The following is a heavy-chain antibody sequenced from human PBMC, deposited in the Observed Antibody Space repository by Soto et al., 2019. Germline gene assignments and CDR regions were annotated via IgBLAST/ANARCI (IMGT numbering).Heavy chain of an antibody. CDR1: GVSIHNSHSF. Sequence: ETLSLTCTVSGVSIHNSHSFWAWIRQPPGKGLQFIASVYHNGGAHYNSSLKSRVTISVDTANNQVSLRMRSLTAADTAFYYCGRVVEGATRHTDPDSWGQGILVTVSS. CDR2: VYHNGGA. J-gene: IGHJ5*01. V-gene: IGHV4-39*01. D-gene: IGHD2-21*01. CDR3: GRVVEGATRHTDPDS.